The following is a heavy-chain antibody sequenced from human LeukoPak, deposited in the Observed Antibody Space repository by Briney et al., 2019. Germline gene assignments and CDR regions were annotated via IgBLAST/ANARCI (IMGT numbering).Heavy chain of an antibody. CDR3: ARDSGAVVVVAATYNWFDP. CDR1: GYRFTGYY. CDR2: INPNSGDT. D-gene: IGHD2-15*01. V-gene: IGHV1-2*02. J-gene: IGHJ5*02. Sequence: ASVKVSCKTSGYRFTGYYMHWVRQAPGQGLEWMGWINPNSGDTNYAQKFQGRVTMTRDTSISTAYMELSRLRSDDTAVYYCARDSGAVVVVAATYNWFDPWGQGTLVTVSS.